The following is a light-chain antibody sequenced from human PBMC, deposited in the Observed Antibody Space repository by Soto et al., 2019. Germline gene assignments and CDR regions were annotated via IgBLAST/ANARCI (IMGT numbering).Light chain of an antibody. CDR2: SNN. V-gene: IGLV1-44*01. CDR3: AAWDASLNGPV. J-gene: IGLJ3*02. Sequence: QSVLTQPPSASGTPGQTVTISCSGSSPNIGSNTLIWYQQLPGTAPKLLIYSNNQRLSGVPDRFSGSKSGTSASLGISGLQSEDEADYYCAAWDASLNGPVFGGGTELTVL. CDR1: SPNIGSNT.